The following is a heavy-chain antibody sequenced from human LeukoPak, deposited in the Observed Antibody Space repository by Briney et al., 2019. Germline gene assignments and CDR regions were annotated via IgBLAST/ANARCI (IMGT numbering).Heavy chain of an antibody. V-gene: IGHV3-23*01. Sequence: GGSLRLSCAASGFTFSTYAMSWVRQAPGKGLEWVSAISGSGGNTYHAGSVKGRFTISRDNSKNTLYLQMSSLRAEDTALYYCAKGFIYCSGDSCYPGNWYFDLWGRGTLVTVSS. D-gene: IGHD2-15*01. J-gene: IGHJ2*01. CDR2: ISGSGGNT. CDR1: GFTFSTYA. CDR3: AKGFIYCSGDSCYPGNWYFDL.